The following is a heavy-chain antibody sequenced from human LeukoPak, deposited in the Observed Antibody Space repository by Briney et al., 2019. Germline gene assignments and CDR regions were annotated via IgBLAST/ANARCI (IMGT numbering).Heavy chain of an antibody. CDR2: IYYSGST. V-gene: IGHV4-59*11. J-gene: IGHJ5*02. Sequence: SETLSLTCTVSGGSISSHYWSWIRQPPGKGLEWIGYIYYSGSTNYNPSLKSRVTISVDTSKNQFSLKLSSVTAADTAAYYCARNRFLGYCSSTSCLSWFDPWGQGTLVTVSS. CDR3: ARNRFLGYCSSTSCLSWFDP. D-gene: IGHD2-2*01. CDR1: GGSISSHY.